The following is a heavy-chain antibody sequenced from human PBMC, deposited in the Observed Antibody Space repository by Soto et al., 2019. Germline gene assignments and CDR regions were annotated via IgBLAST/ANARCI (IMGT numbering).Heavy chain of an antibody. V-gene: IGHV3-23*01. CDR2: ISGGGGRT. CDR3: AKDSYGSGTDYFYGMDV. Sequence: GGSLRLSCAASGFSFSSYAMSWVRQAPGKGLEWVSSISGGGGRTNHADSVKGRFTISRDNSKNTLYLQMNSLRAGDTAIYYCAKDSYGSGTDYFYGMDVRGQGTTVTVSS. J-gene: IGHJ6*02. CDR1: GFSFSSYA. D-gene: IGHD3-10*01.